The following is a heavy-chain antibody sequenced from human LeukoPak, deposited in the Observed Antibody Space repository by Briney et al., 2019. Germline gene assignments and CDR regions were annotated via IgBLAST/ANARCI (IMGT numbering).Heavy chain of an antibody. Sequence: PGRSLRLSCAASGFTFDDYAMHWVRQAPGKGLEWVSGISWNSGSIGYADSVKGRFTISRDNAKNSLYLQMNSLRAEDTAVYYCAKDSFSSSGWYGASWYYFDYWGQGTLVTVSP. D-gene: IGHD6-19*01. CDR2: ISWNSGSI. V-gene: IGHV3-9*01. CDR1: GFTFDDYA. CDR3: AKDSFSSSGWYGASWYYFDY. J-gene: IGHJ4*02.